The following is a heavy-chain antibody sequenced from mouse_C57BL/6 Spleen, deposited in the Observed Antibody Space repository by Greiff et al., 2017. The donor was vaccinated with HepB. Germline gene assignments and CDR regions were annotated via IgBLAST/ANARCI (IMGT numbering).Heavy chain of an antibody. V-gene: IGHV1-22*01. CDR3: ARSGLRLYYYAMDY. J-gene: IGHJ4*01. D-gene: IGHD1-1*01. CDR2: INPNNGGT. Sequence: EVQLQQSGPELVKPGASVKMSCKASGYTFTDYNMHWVKQSHGKSLEWIGYINPNNGGTSYNQKFKGKATLTVNKSSSTADMELRSLTSEDSAVYYCARSGLRLYYYAMDYWGQGTSVTVSS. CDR1: GYTFTDYN.